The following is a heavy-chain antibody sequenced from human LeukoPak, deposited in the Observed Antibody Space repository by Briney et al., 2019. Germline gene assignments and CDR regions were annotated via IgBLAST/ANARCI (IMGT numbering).Heavy chain of an antibody. D-gene: IGHD6-6*01. CDR1: GFSFSSYA. J-gene: IGHJ6*02. CDR2: ISGASDST. Sequence: GGSLRLSCAASGFSFSSYAMSWVRQAPGKGLEWVSGISGASDSTYYADSVKGRFTISRDNSKNTLYLQMNSLRAEDTAVYHCARDGRAGRSYYYYGMDVWGQRNTVTVSS. CDR3: ARDGRAGRSYYYYGMDV. V-gene: IGHV3-23*01.